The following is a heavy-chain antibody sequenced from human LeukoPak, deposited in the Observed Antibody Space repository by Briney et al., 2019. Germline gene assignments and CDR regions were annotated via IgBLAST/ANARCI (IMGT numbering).Heavy chain of an antibody. CDR2: ISHRGTT. CDR3: ARGSPKLDS. V-gene: IGHV4-34*01. J-gene: IGHJ5*01. Sequence: SETLSLTCAVYGGTFSGYNWNWIRQPPGKGLEWVGEISHRGTTNYNSALKRRVTMSVDTSKNQVSLKLSSVTAADTAVYYCARGSPKLDSWGRGTLVIVSS. CDR1: GGTFSGYN.